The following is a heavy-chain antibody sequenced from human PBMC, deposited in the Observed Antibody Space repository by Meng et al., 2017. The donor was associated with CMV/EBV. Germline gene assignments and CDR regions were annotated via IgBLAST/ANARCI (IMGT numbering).Heavy chain of an antibody. J-gene: IGHJ5*02. Sequence: GESLKISCAASGFTFSSYGMHWVRQAPGKGLEWVAFIRYDGSNKYYADSVKGRFTISRDNSKNTLYLQMNSLRAEDTAVYYCAKDRGFGVVIPWFDPWGQGTLVTVFS. CDR1: GFTFSSYG. CDR2: IRYDGSNK. CDR3: AKDRGFGVVIPWFDP. D-gene: IGHD3-3*01. V-gene: IGHV3-30*02.